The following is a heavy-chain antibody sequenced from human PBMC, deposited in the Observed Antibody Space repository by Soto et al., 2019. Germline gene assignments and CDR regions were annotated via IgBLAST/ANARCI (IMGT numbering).Heavy chain of an antibody. CDR3: ARGPHRVTMVRGVSYRWFDP. D-gene: IGHD3-10*01. Sequence: SETLSLTCAVYGGSFSGYYWSWSREPPGKGLEWIGEINHSGSTNYNPSLKSRVTISVDTSKNQFSLKLSSVTAADTAVYYCARGPHRVTMVRGVSYRWFDPWGQGTLVTVSS. CDR1: GGSFSGYY. CDR2: INHSGST. V-gene: IGHV4-34*01. J-gene: IGHJ5*02.